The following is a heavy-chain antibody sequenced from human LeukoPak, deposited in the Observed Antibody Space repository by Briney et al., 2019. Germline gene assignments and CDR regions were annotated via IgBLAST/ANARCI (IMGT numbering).Heavy chain of an antibody. J-gene: IGHJ4*02. CDR1: GFTFSNYS. V-gene: IGHV3-23*01. CDR3: AKSSGTSMVQAFDY. Sequence: GGSLRLSCAASGFTFSNYSMNWVRQAPGKGLEWVSSISGSGGSTYYADSVKGRFTISRDNSKNTLYLQMNSLRAEDTAVYYCAKSSGTSMVQAFDYWGQGTLVTVSS. CDR2: ISGSGGST. D-gene: IGHD5-18*01.